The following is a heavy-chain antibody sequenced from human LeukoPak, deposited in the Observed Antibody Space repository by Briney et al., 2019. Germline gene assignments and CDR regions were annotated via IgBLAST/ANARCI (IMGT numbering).Heavy chain of an antibody. CDR2: IYTSGST. J-gene: IGHJ4*02. CDR3: ARLRSTIAARPFDY. D-gene: IGHD6-6*01. Sequence: PSETLSLTCTVSGGSISSYYWSWIRQPARKGLEWIGRIYTSGSTNYNPSLKSRVTMSVDTSKNQFSLKLSSVTAADTAVYYCARLRSTIAARPFDYWGQGTLVTVSS. V-gene: IGHV4-4*07. CDR1: GGSISSYY.